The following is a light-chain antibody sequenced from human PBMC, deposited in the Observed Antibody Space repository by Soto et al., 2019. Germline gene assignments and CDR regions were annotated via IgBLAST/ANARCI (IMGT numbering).Light chain of an antibody. V-gene: IGKV3D-20*02. CDR2: DAS. Sequence: EIVMTQSPATLSVSPGGRATLSCRASQSVSSNYLAWYQQKPGQAPRLLMYDASNRATGIPARFSGSGSGTDFTLTISSLEPEDFAVYYCQQRSNWLTFGQGTRLEIK. J-gene: IGKJ5*01. CDR3: QQRSNWLT. CDR1: QSVSSNY.